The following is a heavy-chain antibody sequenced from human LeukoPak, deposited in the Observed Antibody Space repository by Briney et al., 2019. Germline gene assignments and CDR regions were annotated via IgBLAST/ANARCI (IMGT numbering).Heavy chain of an antibody. D-gene: IGHD4-17*01. V-gene: IGHV4-61*01. CDR1: GGSVSSGSYY. Sequence: SETLSLTCTVSGGSVSSGSYYWSWIRQPPGKGLEWIGNIYYSGSTNYNPSLKSRVTISVDTSKNQFSLKLSSVTAADTAVYYCASSTVNYYYYGMDVWGKGTTVTVSS. J-gene: IGHJ6*04. CDR3: ASSTVNYYYYGMDV. CDR2: IYYSGST.